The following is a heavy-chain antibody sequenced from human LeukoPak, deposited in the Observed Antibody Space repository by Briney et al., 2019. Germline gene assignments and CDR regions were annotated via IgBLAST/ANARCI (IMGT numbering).Heavy chain of an antibody. CDR1: GYTFTSYS. Sequence: APVKVSSKASGYTFTSYSMHGVRQAPGQGREGMGVINPSGGSTSFAQKFQGRVTMTRDTSTSTVYMELSGLRSEDTAVYYCARDGHKYSVSYLDAFDIWGQGTMVTVSS. D-gene: IGHD1-26*01. J-gene: IGHJ3*02. V-gene: IGHV1-46*01. CDR2: INPSGGST. CDR3: ARDGHKYSVSYLDAFDI.